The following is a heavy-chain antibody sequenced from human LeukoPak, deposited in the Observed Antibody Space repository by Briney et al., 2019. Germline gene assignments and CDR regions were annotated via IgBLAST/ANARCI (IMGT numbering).Heavy chain of an antibody. D-gene: IGHD3-3*01. V-gene: IGHV4-59*11. CDR3: ARSGYYDFWSGHYT. Sequence: SETLSLTCTVSGGSISSHYWSWIRQPPGKGLEWIGYIYYSVSTNYNPSLKSRVTISVDTSKNQFSLKLSSVTAADTAVYYCARSGYYDFWSGHYTWGQGTMVTVSS. CDR1: GGSISSHY. J-gene: IGHJ3*01. CDR2: IYYSVST.